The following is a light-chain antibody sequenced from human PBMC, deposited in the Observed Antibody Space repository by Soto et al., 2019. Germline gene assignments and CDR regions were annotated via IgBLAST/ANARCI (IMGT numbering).Light chain of an antibody. V-gene: IGLV2-14*01. CDR2: EVS. CDR1: SSDVGGYNY. Sequence: QSALTQPASVSGSPGQSITISCTGTSSDVGGYNYVSWYQQHPGKAPKLMIYEVSNRPSGVSNRFSGSKSANTASLTLSGLQAEDEADYFCSSYGSTSTRYVFGTGTKVTVL. J-gene: IGLJ1*01. CDR3: SSYGSTSTRYV.